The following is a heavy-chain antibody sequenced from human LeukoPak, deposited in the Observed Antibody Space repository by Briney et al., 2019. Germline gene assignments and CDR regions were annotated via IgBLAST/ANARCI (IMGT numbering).Heavy chain of an antibody. V-gene: IGHV4-30-4*01. Sequence: SETLSLTCTVSGGAIRSGKYYWSWIRQPPGKGLEWIGYIYYSGSTYYNPSLKSRVTISVDTSKNQFSLKLSSVTAADTAVYYCARDRGGGYYDVSGYLDDAFEIWDQGTLVTVSS. J-gene: IGHJ3*02. CDR2: IYYSGST. CDR3: ARDRGGGYYDVSGYLDDAFEI. D-gene: IGHD3-16*01. CDR1: GGAIRSGKYY.